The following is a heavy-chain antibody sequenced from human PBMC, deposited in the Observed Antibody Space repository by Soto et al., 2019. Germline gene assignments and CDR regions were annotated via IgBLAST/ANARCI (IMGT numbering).Heavy chain of an antibody. CDR3: ARDTEVRYLGAFDY. V-gene: IGHV4-31*03. Sequence: QVQLQDSGPGLVKPSQTLSLTCTVSGGSISSGGYYWSWIRQHPGKGLEWIGYIYYSGSTYYNPSLQSRVTISVDKSKNQFSLKLSSVTAADTAVYYCARDTEVRYLGAFDYWGEGTLVTVSS. D-gene: IGHD3-9*01. CDR1: GGSISSGGYY. J-gene: IGHJ4*02. CDR2: IYYSGST.